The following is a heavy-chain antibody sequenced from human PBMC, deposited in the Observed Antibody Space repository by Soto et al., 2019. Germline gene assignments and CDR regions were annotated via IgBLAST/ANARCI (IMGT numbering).Heavy chain of an antibody. J-gene: IGHJ4*02. CDR3: AKDFGEGDGY. V-gene: IGHV3-43*01. CDR1: GFTFDDYA. D-gene: IGHD3-10*01. CDR2: ISWDGGST. Sequence: GGSLRLSCAASGFTFDDYAMHWVRQAPGKGLEWIALISWDGGSTFYADSVKGRFTISRDNSKNSLYLEMSSLRPDDTALYYCAKDFGEGDGYWGRGTLVTVFS.